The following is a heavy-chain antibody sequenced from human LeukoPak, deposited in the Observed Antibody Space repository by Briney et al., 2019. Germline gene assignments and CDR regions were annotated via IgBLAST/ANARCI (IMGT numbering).Heavy chain of an antibody. CDR3: AREGRVSGYDFDC. CDR1: GFTFSSYW. J-gene: IGHJ4*02. CDR2: INSDGSSI. Sequence: GGSLRLSCAASGFTFSSYWMHWVRQAPGKGLVWVSRINSDGSSITYADSVEGRFTISRDNAKNTLYLQMNSLRVEDTAVYYCAREGRVSGYDFDCWGQGTLVTVSS. V-gene: IGHV3-74*03. D-gene: IGHD5-12*01.